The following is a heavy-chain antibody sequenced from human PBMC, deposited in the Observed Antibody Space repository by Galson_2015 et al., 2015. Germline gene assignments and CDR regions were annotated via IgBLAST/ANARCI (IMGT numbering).Heavy chain of an antibody. CDR1: GFTFGAYW. V-gene: IGHV3-7*03. CDR3: ARDIGAAGAVAGLDY. CDR2: INPAGGDK. Sequence: SLRLSCATSGFTFGAYWMNWVRQAPGQGLEWVADINPAGGDKYYGDSVKARFTISRDNAKNSLFMQMNSLRAEDPAVYYCARDIGAAGAVAGLDYWGQGILVTVSS. J-gene: IGHJ4*02. D-gene: IGHD6-19*01.